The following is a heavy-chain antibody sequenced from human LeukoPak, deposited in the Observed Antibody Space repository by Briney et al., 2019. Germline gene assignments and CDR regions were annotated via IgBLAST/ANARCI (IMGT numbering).Heavy chain of an antibody. CDR3: ARTPPYCGGDCYSRDWRYHFDY. J-gene: IGHJ4*02. V-gene: IGHV4-34*01. Sequence: SETLSLTCAVYGGSFSGYYWSWIRQPPGKGLEWIGEIHHSGSTKYNPSLKSRVTISVDTSKNQFSLKLNSMTTADTAVYYCARTPPYCGGDCYSRDWRYHFDYWGQGTLITVSS. D-gene: IGHD2-21*02. CDR1: GGSFSGYY. CDR2: IHHSGST.